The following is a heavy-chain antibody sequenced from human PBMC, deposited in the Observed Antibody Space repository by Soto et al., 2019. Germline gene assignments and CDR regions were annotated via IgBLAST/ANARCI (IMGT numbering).Heavy chain of an antibody. V-gene: IGHV3-48*03. Sequence: EVQLVESGGGLVQPGGSLRLSCAASGFTFSSYEMNWVRQAPGKGLERVSYISSSGSTIYYADSVKGRFTISRDNAKNSLYLQMNSLRAEDTAVYYCARVLGRFGSYSDWGQGTLVTVSS. CDR3: ARVLGRFGSYSD. CDR1: GFTFSSYE. J-gene: IGHJ4*02. D-gene: IGHD1-26*01. CDR2: ISSSGSTI.